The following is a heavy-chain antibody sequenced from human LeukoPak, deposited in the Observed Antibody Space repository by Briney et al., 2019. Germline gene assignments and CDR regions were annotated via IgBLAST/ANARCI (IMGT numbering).Heavy chain of an antibody. Sequence: SETLSLTCTVSGCSISRYHWSRIRQSPGKGLEWIGNFFYSGSPNYNPSLKSRVTESFDTSKNQFSLKLSSVTAADTAVYYCARVWQTVAAGTYDYWGQGTLVTVSS. J-gene: IGHJ4*02. CDR1: GCSISRYH. V-gene: IGHV4-59*08. CDR2: FFYSGSP. CDR3: ARVWQTVAAGTYDY. D-gene: IGHD6-13*01.